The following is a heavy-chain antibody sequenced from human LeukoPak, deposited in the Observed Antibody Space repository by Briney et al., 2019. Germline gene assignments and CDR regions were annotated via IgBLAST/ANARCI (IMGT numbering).Heavy chain of an antibody. V-gene: IGHV4-39*01. CDR3: ARYLEDY. D-gene: IGHD3-3*01. CDR1: GGSISSGGYS. Sequence: SETLSLTCAVSGGSISSGGYSWGWIRQPPGKGLEWIGSIYYSGSTYYNPSLKSRVTISVDTSKNQFSLKLSSVTAADTAVYDCARYLEDYWGQGTLVTVSS. J-gene: IGHJ4*02. CDR2: IYYSGST.